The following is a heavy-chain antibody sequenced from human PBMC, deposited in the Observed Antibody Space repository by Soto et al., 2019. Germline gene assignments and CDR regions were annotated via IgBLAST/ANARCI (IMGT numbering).Heavy chain of an antibody. J-gene: IGHJ6*02. V-gene: IGHV3-30*18. CDR2: ISYDGSNK. CDR1: GFTFSSYG. Sequence: PGGSLRLSCAASGFTFSSYGMHWVRQAPGKGLEWVAVISYDGSNKYYADSVKGRFTISRDNSKNTLYLQMNSLRAEDTAVYYCAKDHRLRRFGESNYYYYGMDVWGQGTTVTVSS. CDR3: AKDHRLRRFGESNYYYYGMDV. D-gene: IGHD3-10*01.